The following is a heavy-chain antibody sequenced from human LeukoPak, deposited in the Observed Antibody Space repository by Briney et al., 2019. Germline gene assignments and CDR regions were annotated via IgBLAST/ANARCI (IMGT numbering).Heavy chain of an antibody. V-gene: IGHV6-1*01. CDR3: ARGPGALLH. CDR1: GDSVSSNSDA. D-gene: IGHD3-10*01. J-gene: IGHJ4*02. Sequence: SQTLSLTCAISGDSVSSNSDAWNWIRQSPSRGLEWLGRTYYRSKWYYDYAVAVKSRIIINPDTSKNQFSLQLNSVTPEDTADCARGPGALLHWGQGILVTVSS. CDR2: TYYRSKWYY.